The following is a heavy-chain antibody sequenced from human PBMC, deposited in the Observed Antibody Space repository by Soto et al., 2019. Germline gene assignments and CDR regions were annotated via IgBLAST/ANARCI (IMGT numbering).Heavy chain of an antibody. CDR2: IRRRSSTI. CDR3: ARDNPRSSGWDV. CDR1: EFTLSSYG. Sequence: EVQLVESGGGSVQPGGPLRLSWKASEFTLSSYGLNWARQPPGQGLEWVSDIRRRSSTIYYADSVKGRFTISRDNAKNSLYLQMNSLRDEDTAVYYCARDNPRSSGWDVWGQGTTVTVSS. J-gene: IGHJ6*02. V-gene: IGHV3-48*02.